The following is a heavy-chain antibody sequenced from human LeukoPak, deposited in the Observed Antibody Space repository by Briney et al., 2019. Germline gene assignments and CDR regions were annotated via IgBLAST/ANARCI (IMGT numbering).Heavy chain of an antibody. CDR1: GGSISSYN. D-gene: IGHD3-16*01. CDR3: ARQDALGKYPPPYYMDV. Sequence: PSETLSLTCTVSGGSISSYNWNWIRQPPGKGLEWIGYISESGSTNYNSSLENRVTLSLDTSKNEISLKLRSATVADTAVYYCARQDALGKYPPPYYMDVWGKGTTVIVP. J-gene: IGHJ6*03. V-gene: IGHV4-59*08. CDR2: ISESGST.